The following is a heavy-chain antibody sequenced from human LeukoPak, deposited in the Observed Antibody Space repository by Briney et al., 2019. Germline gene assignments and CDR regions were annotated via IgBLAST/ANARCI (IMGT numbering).Heavy chain of an antibody. Sequence: PGGSLRLSCAASAFTFSSYAMSWVRQAPGKGLEWVSRISGSGGSTYYADSVKGRFTISRDNSKNTLSLQMTSLGAEDTAVYYCAKANDYSTSPVGYWGQGTLVTVSS. J-gene: IGHJ4*02. D-gene: IGHD4-11*01. CDR2: ISGSGGST. V-gene: IGHV3-23*01. CDR1: AFTFSSYA. CDR3: AKANDYSTSPVGY.